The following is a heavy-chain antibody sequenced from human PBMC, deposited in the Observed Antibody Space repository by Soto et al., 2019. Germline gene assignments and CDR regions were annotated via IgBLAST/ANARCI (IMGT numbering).Heavy chain of an antibody. J-gene: IGHJ4*02. CDR2: ISGSGGNT. V-gene: IGHV3-23*01. CDR1: GFTFSSYT. D-gene: IGHD3-3*01. CDR3: ASHYDMWSGYLSPVDY. Sequence: GGSLRLSCAASGFTFSSYTMSWVRQAPGKGLDWVSGISGSGGNTQYAGSVKGRFTASRDNSKNTLYLQMNSLRDEDTAVYYCASHYDMWSGYLSPVDYWGQGTLVTVSS.